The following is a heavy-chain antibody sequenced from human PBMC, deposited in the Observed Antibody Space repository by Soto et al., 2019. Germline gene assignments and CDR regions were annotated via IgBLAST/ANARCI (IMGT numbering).Heavy chain of an antibody. CDR2: IYSGGNT. Sequence: EVQLVESGGGLVQPGESLRLSCAASGFTVSNNYMSWVRQAPGKGLEWVSFIYSGGNTYYADSVKGRFTISRDKSKNTLYLQMHNLRVEYTAVYYCTRRPGSWGQGTLVTVSS. CDR3: TRRPGS. J-gene: IGHJ5*02. D-gene: IGHD7-27*01. CDR1: GFTVSNNY. V-gene: IGHV3-66*01.